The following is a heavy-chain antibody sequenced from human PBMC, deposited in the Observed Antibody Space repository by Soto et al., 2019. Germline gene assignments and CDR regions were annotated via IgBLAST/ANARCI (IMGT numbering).Heavy chain of an antibody. V-gene: IGHV4-31*02. J-gene: IGHJ4*02. D-gene: IGHD6-25*01. CDR1: GLYISDGDYY. Sequence: SEPMSQPTTRSGLYISDGDYYCICILQHPGKGLEWIGYIYYSGSTYYNPSLKSRVTISVDTSKNQFSLKLSSVTAADTAVYYCARAGYLQRSFDYWGQGTLVTFSS. CDR2: IYYSGST. CDR3: ARAGYLQRSFDY.